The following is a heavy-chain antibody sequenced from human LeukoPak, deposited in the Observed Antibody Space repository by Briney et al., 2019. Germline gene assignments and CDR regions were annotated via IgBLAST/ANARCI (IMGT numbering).Heavy chain of an antibody. CDR2: INSDGSST. CDR1: GFTFSSYW. D-gene: IGHD3-22*01. J-gene: IGHJ3*02. V-gene: IGHV3-74*01. Sequence: GGSLRLSCAASGFTFSSYWMHWVRQALGKGLVWVSRINSDGSSTSYADSVKGRFTISRDNAKNTLYLQMNSLRAEDTAVYYCAREAVTYDSSGYCAFDIWGQGTMVTVSS. CDR3: AREAVTYDSSGYCAFDI.